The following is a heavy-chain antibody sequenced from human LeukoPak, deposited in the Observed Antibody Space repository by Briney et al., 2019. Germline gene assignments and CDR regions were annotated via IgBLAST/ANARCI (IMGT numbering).Heavy chain of an antibody. V-gene: IGHV3-21*01. CDR2: ISSGSSYI. J-gene: IGHJ3*02. CDR3: ARGYSNYGYVFDI. CDR1: AFTFSHYS. D-gene: IGHD4-11*01. Sequence: PGGSLRLSCAASAFTFSHYSMNWVRQAPGKGLEWVSSISSGSSYIYYADSVKGRFTISRDNAKNSLYLHMNSLRADDTAMYYCARGYSNYGYVFDIWGQGTMVTVSS.